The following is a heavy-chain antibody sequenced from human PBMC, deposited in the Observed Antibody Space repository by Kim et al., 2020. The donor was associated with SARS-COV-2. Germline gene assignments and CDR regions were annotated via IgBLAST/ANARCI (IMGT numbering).Heavy chain of an antibody. CDR3: ARDGARYNWNAGALGGAFDI. Sequence: ASVKVSCKASGYTFTSYGISWVRQAPGQGLEWMGWISAYNGNTNYAQKLQGRVTMTTDTSTSTAYMELRSLRSDDTAVYYCARDGARYNWNAGALGGAFDIWGQGTMVTVSS. V-gene: IGHV1-18*01. CDR1: GYTFTSYG. CDR2: ISAYNGNT. D-gene: IGHD1-1*01. J-gene: IGHJ3*02.